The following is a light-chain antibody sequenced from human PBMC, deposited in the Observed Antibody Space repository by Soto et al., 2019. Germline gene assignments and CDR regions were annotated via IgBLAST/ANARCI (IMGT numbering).Light chain of an antibody. CDR3: GTLDSSLSAGTV. CDR1: SSNIGNNY. Sequence: QSVLTQPPSVSAAPGQKVTISCSGSSSNIGNNYVSWYQQLPGTAPKLLIYDNNKRPSGIPDRFSGSKSGTSATLGITGLQTGDEADYYCGTLDSSLSAGTVFGGGTKLTVL. V-gene: IGLV1-51*01. CDR2: DNN. J-gene: IGLJ2*01.